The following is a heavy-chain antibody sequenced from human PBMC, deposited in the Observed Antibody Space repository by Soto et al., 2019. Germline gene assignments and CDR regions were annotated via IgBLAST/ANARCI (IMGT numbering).Heavy chain of an antibody. CDR3: TGEVASGY. V-gene: IGHV3-30*03. CDR2: ISRDGGTK. J-gene: IGHJ4*02. CDR1: GFTVSSYG. Sequence: ESGEGVVQPGRSLRLSCAASGFTVSSYGMHWVRQAPGKGLEWVAVISRDGGTKYYADSVKGRFTISRDNSRNTLFLEMNSLRGDYIAVYYCTGEVASGYWGQGTLVTVSS. D-gene: IGHD2-8*02.